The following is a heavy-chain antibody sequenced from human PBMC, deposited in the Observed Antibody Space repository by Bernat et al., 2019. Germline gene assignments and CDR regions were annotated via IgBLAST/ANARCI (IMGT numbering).Heavy chain of an antibody. CDR1: GFTFSSYE. CDR3: ARVSPTSFDY. D-gene: IGHD2/OR15-2a*01. V-gene: IGHV3-48*03. J-gene: IGHJ4*02. CDR2: ISSSGSTI. Sequence: EVQLVESGGGLVQPGGSLRLSCAASGFTFSSYEMNWVRQAPGKGLEWVSYISSSGSTIYYADSVKGRFTISRDNAKNSLYLQMHSLRAEDTAVYYCARVSPTSFDYWGQGTLVTVSS.